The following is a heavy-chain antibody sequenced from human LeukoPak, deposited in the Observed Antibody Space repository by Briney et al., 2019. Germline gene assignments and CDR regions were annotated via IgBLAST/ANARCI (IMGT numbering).Heavy chain of an antibody. J-gene: IGHJ4*02. D-gene: IGHD3-10*01. Sequence: GGSLRLSCAASGFTFSSYAMSWVRQAPGKGLEWVSAISGSGGSTYYADSVKGRFTISRDNSKNTLYLQMNSLRAEDTAVYYCATYLLGITMGRLSPYYFDYWGQGTLVTVSS. V-gene: IGHV3-23*01. CDR2: ISGSGGST. CDR1: GFTFSSYA. CDR3: ATYLLGITMGRLSPYYFDY.